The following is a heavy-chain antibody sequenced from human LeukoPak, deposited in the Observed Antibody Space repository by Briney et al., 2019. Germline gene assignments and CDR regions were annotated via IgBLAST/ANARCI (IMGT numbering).Heavy chain of an antibody. CDR2: IIPIFGTA. J-gene: IGHJ4*02. CDR3: AMRGYSYVYDY. CDR1: GGTFSSYA. Sequence: ASVKVSCKASGGTFSSYAISWVRQAPGQGLEWMGGIIPIFGTANYAQKFQGRVTITEDESTSTAYMELSSLRSEDTAVYYCAMRGYSYVYDYWGQGTLVTVSS. V-gene: IGHV1-69*13. D-gene: IGHD5-18*01.